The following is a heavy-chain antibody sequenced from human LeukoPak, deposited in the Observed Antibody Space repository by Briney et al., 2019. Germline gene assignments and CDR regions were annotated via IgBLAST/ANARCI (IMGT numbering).Heavy chain of an antibody. D-gene: IGHD7-27*01. V-gene: IGHV4-61*01. CDR2: IYYSGST. CDR3: ARLHPLANWGSGTMYYFDY. Sequence: SETLSLTCTVSGGSVSSGSYYWSWIRQPPGKGLEWIGYIYYSGSTNYNPSLKSRVTLSVDTSKNQFSLKLSSVTAADTAVYYGARLHPLANWGSGTMYYFDYWGQGTLVTVSS. CDR1: GGSVSSGSYY. J-gene: IGHJ4*02.